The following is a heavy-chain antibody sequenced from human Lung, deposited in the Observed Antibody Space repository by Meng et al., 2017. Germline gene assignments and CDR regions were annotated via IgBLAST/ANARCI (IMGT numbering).Heavy chain of an antibody. CDR1: GGSFSDYY. D-gene: IGHD4-11*01. Sequence: QGQLRQGGEGLLKPSATLSLTCVVSGGSFSDYYWSWIRQPPGKGLEWIGEINHSGSTNYNPSLESRATISVDTSQNNLSLKLSSVTAADSAVYYCARGPTTMAHDFDYWGQGTLVTVSS. J-gene: IGHJ4*02. V-gene: IGHV4-34*01. CDR2: INHSGST. CDR3: ARGPTTMAHDFDY.